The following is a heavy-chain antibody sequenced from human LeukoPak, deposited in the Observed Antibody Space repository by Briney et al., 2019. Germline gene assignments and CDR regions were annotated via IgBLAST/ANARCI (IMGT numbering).Heavy chain of an antibody. CDR3: ATQSPLIAVAVYYYYYYGMDV. CDR2: FDPEDGET. D-gene: IGHD6-19*01. CDR1: GYTLTELS. J-gene: IGHJ6*02. Sequence: ASVKVSCKVSGYTLTELSMHWVRQAPGKGLEWMGGFDPEDGETIYAQKFQGRVTMTEDTSTDTAYMELGSLRSEDTAVYYCATQSPLIAVAVYYYYYYGMDVWGQGTTVTVSS. V-gene: IGHV1-24*01.